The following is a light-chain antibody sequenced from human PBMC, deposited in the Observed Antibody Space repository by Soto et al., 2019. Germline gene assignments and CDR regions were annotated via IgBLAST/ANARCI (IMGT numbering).Light chain of an antibody. CDR2: DAS. CDR1: QSVSSH. CDR3: QQRSDRLPIT. J-gene: IGKJ5*01. V-gene: IGKV3-11*01. Sequence: EIVLTQSPATLSLSPGERGTLSCRASQSVSSHLAWYQQKPGQAPRLLIYDASKRPTGIPARFSGSGSGTDFTLTISSREPEDFEVYYCQQRSDRLPITFGQGTRLEIK.